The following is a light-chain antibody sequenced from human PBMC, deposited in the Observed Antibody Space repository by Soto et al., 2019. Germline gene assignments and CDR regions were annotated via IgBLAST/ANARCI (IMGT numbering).Light chain of an antibody. V-gene: IGKV3-15*01. J-gene: IGKJ5*01. CDR1: QSVSSN. CDR3: QQYNNWHQT. Sequence: EIVMTQSPATLSVSPGERATLSCRASQSVSSNLAWYQQKPGQAPRLLIYGASTRATGIPARFSGSGSGTEFTPTISSLQSEDFAVYYCQQYNNWHQTFGQGTRLEIK. CDR2: GAS.